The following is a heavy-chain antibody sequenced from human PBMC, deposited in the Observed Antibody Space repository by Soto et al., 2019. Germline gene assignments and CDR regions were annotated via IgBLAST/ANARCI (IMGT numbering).Heavy chain of an antibody. CDR1: GFTFNPYS. Sequence: GGSLRLSCAVSGFTFNPYSMNWVRQAPGKGLEWVGFIRSKAYGGTTEYAASVKGRFTISRDDSKSIAYLQMNSLKTEDTAVYYCTRGGVVVAATSLFIWGKGKMVPVSS. CDR2: IRSKAYGGTT. D-gene: IGHD2-15*01. V-gene: IGHV3-49*04. J-gene: IGHJ3*02. CDR3: TRGGVVVAATSLFI.